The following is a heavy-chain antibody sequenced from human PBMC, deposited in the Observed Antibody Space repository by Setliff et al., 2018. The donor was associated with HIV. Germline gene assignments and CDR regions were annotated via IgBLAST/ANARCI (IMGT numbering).Heavy chain of an antibody. CDR2: INPNSGGT. D-gene: IGHD6-13*01. CDR1: GYTFTGYY. V-gene: IGHV1-2*06. CDR3: ARGSGFIEAAGTDY. J-gene: IGHJ4*02. Sequence: ASVKVSCKASGYTFTGYYMHWVRQAPGQGLEWMGRINPNSGGTNYPQKFQGRVTMTRDTSTSTVYMELSSLRSEDTAVYYCARGSGFIEAAGTDYWGQGTLVTVSS.